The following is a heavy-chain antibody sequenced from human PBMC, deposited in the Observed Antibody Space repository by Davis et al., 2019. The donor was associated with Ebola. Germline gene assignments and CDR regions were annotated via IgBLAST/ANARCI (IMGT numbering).Heavy chain of an antibody. CDR1: GFTFSSYA. Sequence: PGGSLRLSCAASGFTFSSYAMHWVRQAPGKGLEWVAVISYDGSNKYYADSVKGRFTISRDNSKNTLYLQMNSLRAEDTAVYYCAMGWFDPWGQGTLVTVSS. J-gene: IGHJ5*02. CDR3: AMGWFDP. CDR2: ISYDGSNK. V-gene: IGHV3-30-3*01.